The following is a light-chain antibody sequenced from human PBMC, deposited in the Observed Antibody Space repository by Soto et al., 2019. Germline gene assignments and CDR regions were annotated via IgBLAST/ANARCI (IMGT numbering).Light chain of an antibody. Sequence: DIQMTQSPSALSASVGDRVTITCRASQSINKWRAWYQLKPGKAPQLLIYKASSLQSGVPPRFSGSGSGTEFTLTITTLQPEDSATYYCQQSSRTPITFGQGTRLEIK. CDR1: QSINKW. CDR3: QQSSRTPIT. V-gene: IGKV1-5*03. CDR2: KAS. J-gene: IGKJ5*01.